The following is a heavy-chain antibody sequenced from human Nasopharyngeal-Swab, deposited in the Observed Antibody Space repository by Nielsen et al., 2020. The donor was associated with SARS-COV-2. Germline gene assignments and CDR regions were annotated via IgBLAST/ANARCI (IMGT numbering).Heavy chain of an antibody. CDR3: AKGAGSSWIVVVIEGAFDI. D-gene: IGHD3-22*01. CDR2: ISGSGGST. Sequence: GGSLRLSCAASGFTFNTYAMSWVRQAPGKGLEWVSAISGSGGSTYYADSVKGRFTISRDNSKNTLYLQMNSLRAEDTAVYYCAKGAGSSWIVVVIEGAFDIWGQGTMVTVSS. CDR1: GFTFNTYA. J-gene: IGHJ3*02. V-gene: IGHV3-23*01.